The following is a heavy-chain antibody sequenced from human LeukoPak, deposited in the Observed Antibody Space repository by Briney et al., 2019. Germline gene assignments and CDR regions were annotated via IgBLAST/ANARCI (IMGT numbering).Heavy chain of an antibody. V-gene: IGHV1-18*01. CDR3: ARDAVAGILDY. CDR1: GYTFTNSG. J-gene: IGHJ4*02. D-gene: IGHD6-19*01. Sequence: ASVKVSCKASGYTFTNSGISWVRQAPGQGLEWMGWVSAYDGNTNYAQKLQGRVTMTTDPSTSTAYMEVRSLRSDDTAVYYCARDAVAGILDYWGQGTLVTVSS. CDR2: VSAYDGNT.